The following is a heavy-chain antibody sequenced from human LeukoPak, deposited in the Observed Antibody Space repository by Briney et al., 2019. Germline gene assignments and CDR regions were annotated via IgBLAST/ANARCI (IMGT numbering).Heavy chain of an antibody. CDR2: IYFSGNT. CDR3: ARQPSNTAAFDI. CDR1: GGSISNYY. Sequence: SETLSLTCAVSGGSISNYYWSWIWQPPGKEQEWIGYIYFSGNTNYNPSFKSRVTISVDTSRNHFSLKLSSVTAADTAVYYCARQPSNTAAFDIWGQGTMVTVSS. J-gene: IGHJ3*02. D-gene: IGHD5-18*01. V-gene: IGHV4-59*08.